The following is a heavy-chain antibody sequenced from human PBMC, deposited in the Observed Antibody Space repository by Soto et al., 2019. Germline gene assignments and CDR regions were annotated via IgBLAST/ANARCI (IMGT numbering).Heavy chain of an antibody. V-gene: IGHV1-2*05. CDR2: INPDRGDT. CDR3: GTSVGVPDPHRAVDY. Sequence: GASVKVSCKASGYTFTGFYMHWVRQAPGKGVEWMGRINPDRGDTDQAEKVQGRVTMTRETSISRAYMELNRLTSDDRGGYHCGTSVGVPDPHRAVDYWGQGTLVTVSS. J-gene: IGHJ4*02. CDR1: GYTFTGFY. D-gene: IGHD1-7*01.